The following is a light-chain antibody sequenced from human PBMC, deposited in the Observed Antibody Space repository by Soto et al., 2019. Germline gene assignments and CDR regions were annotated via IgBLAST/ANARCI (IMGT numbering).Light chain of an antibody. CDR3: QQYGSPPWT. CDR2: GAS. CDR1: QSVSSSN. Sequence: DIVLTQSPGTLSWSPGERATLSCRASQSVSSSNLAWYQQKPAQAPRLLIYGASSRATGIPDRFSGSGSGTDFTLTITSLEPEDYAVYYCQQYGSPPWTFGQGTKVDIK. J-gene: IGKJ1*01. V-gene: IGKV3-20*01.